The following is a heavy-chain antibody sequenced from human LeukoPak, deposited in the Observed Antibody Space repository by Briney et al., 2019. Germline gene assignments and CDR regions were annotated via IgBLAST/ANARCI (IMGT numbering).Heavy chain of an antibody. CDR1: GFTFSNAW. CDR2: VKGKTDGAAP. V-gene: IGHV3-15*01. J-gene: IGHJ4*01. Sequence: PGGSLRLSCTTSGFTFSNAWMSWVCQAPGKGLEWVGRVKGKTDGAAPDYAAPVKGRFSISTDDSRDTLYLQMRGLNTEDTAVYYCITEHNWGHGTLVTVSS. CDR3: ITEHN. D-gene: IGHD2-21*01.